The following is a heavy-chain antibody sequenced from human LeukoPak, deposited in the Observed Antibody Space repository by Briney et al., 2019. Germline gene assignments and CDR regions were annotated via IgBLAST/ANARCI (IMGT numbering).Heavy chain of an antibody. J-gene: IGHJ4*02. CDR3: ARHLSDGTYPLDY. CDR2: MNPNSGNT. D-gene: IGHD1-26*01. CDR1: GYTFTSYD. Sequence: ASVKVSCKASGYTFTSYDINWVRQATGQGLERMGWMNPNSGNTGYAQRFQGRVTMTRNTSISTAYMELSSLRSEDTAIYYCARHLSDGTYPLDYWGQGILVTVSS. V-gene: IGHV1-8*01.